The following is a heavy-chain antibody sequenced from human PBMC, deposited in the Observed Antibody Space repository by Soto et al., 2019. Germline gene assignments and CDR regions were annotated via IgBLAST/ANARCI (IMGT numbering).Heavy chain of an antibody. CDR3: AKNGQPPYYYYGLNV. J-gene: IGHJ6*02. CDR1: GYTFTSYG. D-gene: IGHD2-8*01. Sequence: GASVKVSCKASGYTFTSYGISWVRQAPGQGLEWMGWISGYNGNTNYAQKLQDRVTMTIDTSTGTAYMELRSLTSDDTALYYRAKNGQPPYYYYGLNVWGQGTKVTVSS. V-gene: IGHV1-18*01. CDR2: ISGYNGNT.